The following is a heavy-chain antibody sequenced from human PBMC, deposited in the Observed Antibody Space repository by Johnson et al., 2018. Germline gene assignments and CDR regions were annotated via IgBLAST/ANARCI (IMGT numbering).Heavy chain of an antibody. CDR1: GFTFSSYW. J-gene: IGHJ3*02. V-gene: IGHV3-74*01. CDR2: SYSDGSIR. Sequence: VQLQESGGGLVQPGGSXRLSCVASGFTFSSYWMHWVRQDPGKGLVWVSRSYSDGSIRNYADSVKGRFTISRDNAKNTLYLQMNSLRVEDTAVYYCARGSLVSGYYSRGAFEIWGQGTMVTVSS. CDR3: ARGSLVSGYYSRGAFEI. D-gene: IGHD3-22*01.